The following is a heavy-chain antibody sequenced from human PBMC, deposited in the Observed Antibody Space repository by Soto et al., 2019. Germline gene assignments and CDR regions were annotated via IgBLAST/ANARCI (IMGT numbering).Heavy chain of an antibody. J-gene: IGHJ3*02. CDR3: ARTPDI. V-gene: IGHV4-4*02. CDR2: IFHSGST. CDR1: GDSITNSNW. Sequence: PSETLSLTCAVSGDSITNSNWWTWVRQPPGKGLEWIGEIFHSGSTNYNPSLKSRITISVDKSKNQFALKLSSVTAADTAVYYCARTPDIWGQGTMVTVSS.